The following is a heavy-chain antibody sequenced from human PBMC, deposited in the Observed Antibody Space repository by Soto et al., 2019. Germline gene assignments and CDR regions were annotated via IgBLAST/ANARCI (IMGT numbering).Heavy chain of an antibody. V-gene: IGHV3-23*01. Sequence: PGGSLRLSCAASGFTFSTYAMNWVRQAPGKGLEWVSFISTGGLNTYYADSVKGRFTISRDNSKNTLYLQMNSLRADDTAVYYCAKDLGGTSNKRLWTFDYWGQGTLVTVSS. CDR3: AKDLGGTSNKRLWTFDY. CDR1: GFTFSTYA. CDR2: ISTGGLNT. D-gene: IGHD1-1*01. J-gene: IGHJ4*02.